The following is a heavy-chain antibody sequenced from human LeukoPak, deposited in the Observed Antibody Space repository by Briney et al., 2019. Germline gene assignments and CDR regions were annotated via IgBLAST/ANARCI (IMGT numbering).Heavy chain of an antibody. D-gene: IGHD2-2*01. CDR1: GGSISSYY. CDR2: IYYRGST. Sequence: SETLSLTCTVSGGSISSYYWSWIRQPPGKGLEWIGYIYYRGSTNYNPSLKSRVTISVDTSKNQFSLKLSSVTAADTAVYYCAREVRRNWFDPWGQGTLVTVSS. V-gene: IGHV4-59*01. CDR3: AREVRRNWFDP. J-gene: IGHJ5*02.